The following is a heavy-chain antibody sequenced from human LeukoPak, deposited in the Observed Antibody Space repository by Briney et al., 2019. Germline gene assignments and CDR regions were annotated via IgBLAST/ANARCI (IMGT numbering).Heavy chain of an antibody. V-gene: IGHV3-73*01. Sequence: GGSLRLSCAASGFTFSGSAMHWVRQASGKGLEWDGRIRSKANSYATAYAASVKGRFTISRDDSKNTAYLQMNSLKTEDTAVYYCTRQQQLVTFDIWGQGTMVTVSS. CDR2: IRSKANSYAT. D-gene: IGHD6-13*01. CDR3: TRQQQLVTFDI. J-gene: IGHJ3*02. CDR1: GFTFSGSA.